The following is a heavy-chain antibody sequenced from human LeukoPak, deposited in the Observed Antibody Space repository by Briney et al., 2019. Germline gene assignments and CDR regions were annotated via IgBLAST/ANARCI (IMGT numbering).Heavy chain of an antibody. Sequence: SETLSLTCAVPGYSIRGVYYWGWIRQSPGTGLQWIGNIHHSGSTYYNPSLKSRVSMSVDTAKNQFSLTLSSVTAADTAVYYCASSGLYYDSSALYFDYWGQGTLVTVSS. CDR3: ASSGLYYDSSALYFDY. CDR2: IHHSGST. CDR1: GYSIRGVYY. J-gene: IGHJ4*02. D-gene: IGHD3-22*01. V-gene: IGHV4-38-2*01.